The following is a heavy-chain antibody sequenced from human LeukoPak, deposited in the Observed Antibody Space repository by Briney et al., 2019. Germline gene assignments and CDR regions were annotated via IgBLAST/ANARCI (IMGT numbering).Heavy chain of an antibody. D-gene: IGHD5-18*01. V-gene: IGHV4-59*01. CDR1: GGSFSGYY. Sequence: SETLSLTCAVYGGSFSGYYWSWIRQPPGKGLEWIGYIYYSGSTNYNPSLKSRVTISVDTSKNQFSLKLSSVTAADTAVYYCARAEGYSYGFNWFDPWGQGTLVTVSS. CDR2: IYYSGST. J-gene: IGHJ5*02. CDR3: ARAEGYSYGFNWFDP.